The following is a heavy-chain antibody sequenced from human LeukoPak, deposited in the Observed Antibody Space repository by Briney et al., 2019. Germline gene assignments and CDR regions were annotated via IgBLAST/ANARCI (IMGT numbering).Heavy chain of an antibody. CDR3: ARENTMIRGVPRGFDI. J-gene: IGHJ3*02. D-gene: IGHD3-10*01. CDR2: IYTGGST. CDR1: GFTVSNNY. V-gene: IGHV3-66*01. Sequence: GGSLRLSCAASGFTVSNNYMRWVRQAPGKGLEWVSLIYTGGSTDYADYVKCRFTISRDNSKNTLYLQMNSLRAEDTAVYYCARENTMIRGVPRGFDIWGQGTMVTVSS.